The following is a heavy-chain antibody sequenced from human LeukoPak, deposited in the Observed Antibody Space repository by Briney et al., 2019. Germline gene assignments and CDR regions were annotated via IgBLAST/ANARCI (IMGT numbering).Heavy chain of an antibody. D-gene: IGHD2-15*01. J-gene: IGHJ4*02. CDR1: GFTFSSYG. Sequence: GGSLRLSCAASGFTFSSYGMHWVRQAPGKGLEWVAVIRYDGSNKYYADSVKGRFTISRDNSKNTLYLQMNSLRAEDTAVYYCAREGAGYCSGGSCYGLRYWGQGTLVTVSS. V-gene: IGHV3-33*01. CDR2: IRYDGSNK. CDR3: AREGAGYCSGGSCYGLRY.